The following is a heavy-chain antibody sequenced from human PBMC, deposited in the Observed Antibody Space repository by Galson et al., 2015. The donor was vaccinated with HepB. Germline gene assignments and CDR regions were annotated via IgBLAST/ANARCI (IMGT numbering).Heavy chain of an antibody. J-gene: IGHJ5*02. D-gene: IGHD3-22*01. V-gene: IGHV4-34*01. CDR2: INHSGST. CDR3: ARGRRRWGSYYDSSGYQYNWFDP. CDR1: GGSFSGYY. Sequence: LSLTCAVYGGSFSGYYWSWIRQPPGKGLEWIGEINHSGSTNYNPSLKSRVTISVDTSKNQFSLKLGSVTAADTAVYYCARGRRRWGSYYDSSGYQYNWFDPWGQGTLVTVSS.